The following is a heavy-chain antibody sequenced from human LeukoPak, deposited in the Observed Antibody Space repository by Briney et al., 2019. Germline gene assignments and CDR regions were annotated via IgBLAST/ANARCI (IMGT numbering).Heavy chain of an antibody. CDR2: INHSGST. CDR1: GGSFRVYY. CDR3: ARGGPLNVVVVAAAFDY. Sequence: SETLSLTCAVYGGSFRVYYWSWIRQPPGKGLEGIGEINHSGSTNYNPSLKSRVTISVDTSKNQFSLKLSSVAAADTAVYYCARGGPLNVVVVAAAFDYWGQGTLVTVSS. J-gene: IGHJ4*02. V-gene: IGHV4-34*01. D-gene: IGHD2-15*01.